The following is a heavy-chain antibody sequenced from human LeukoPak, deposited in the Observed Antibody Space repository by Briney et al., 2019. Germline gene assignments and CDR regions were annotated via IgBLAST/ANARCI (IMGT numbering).Heavy chain of an antibody. V-gene: IGHV3-48*01. Sequence: GGSLRLSCAASGFTFSSYSMNWVRQAPGKGLEWISYITTSGGAKNYADSVKGRFTISRDNAENSLYLQMNSLRAEDTAVYYCARRAAAGTDYYYGMDDWGQGTTVTVSS. CDR2: ITTSGGAK. CDR1: GFTFSSYS. CDR3: ARRAAAGTDYYYGMDD. J-gene: IGHJ6*02. D-gene: IGHD6-13*01.